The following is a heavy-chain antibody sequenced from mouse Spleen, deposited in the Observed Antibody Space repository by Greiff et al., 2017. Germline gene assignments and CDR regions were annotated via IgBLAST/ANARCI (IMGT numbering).Heavy chain of an antibody. CDR2: INYDGSST. CDR3: ARDRDGYDY. CDR1: GFTFSDYY. V-gene: IGHV5-16*01. J-gene: IGHJ2*01. D-gene: IGHD2-3*01. Sequence: EVKVVESEGGLVQPGSSMKLSCTASGFTFSDYYMAWVRQVPEKGLEWVANINYDGSSTYYLDSLKSRFIISRDNAKNILYLQMSSLKSEDTATYYCARDRDGYDYWGQGTTLTVSS.